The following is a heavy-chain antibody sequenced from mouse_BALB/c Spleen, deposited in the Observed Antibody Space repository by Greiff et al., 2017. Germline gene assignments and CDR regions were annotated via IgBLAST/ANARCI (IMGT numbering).Heavy chain of an antibody. J-gene: IGHJ3*01. Sequence: EVKLMESGGGLVKPGGSLKLSCAASGFTFSSYAMSWVRQTPEKRLEWVASISSGGSTYYPDSVKARFTISRDNARNILYLQMSSLRSEDTAMYYCARGDPFAYWGQGTLVTVSA. CDR2: ISSGGST. CDR3: ARGDPFAY. CDR1: GFTFSSYA. V-gene: IGHV5-6-5*01.